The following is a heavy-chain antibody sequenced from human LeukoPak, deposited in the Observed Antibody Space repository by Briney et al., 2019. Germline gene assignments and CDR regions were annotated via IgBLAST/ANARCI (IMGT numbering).Heavy chain of an antibody. V-gene: IGHV3-30*02. CDR3: AKDSLCPLSGGSFKHAFDI. J-gene: IGHJ3*02. CDR2: IRYDGSTI. D-gene: IGHD2-15*01. CDR1: GFTFSSYG. Sequence: GGSLRLSCAASGFTFSSYGMHGVPQAPGQGLEWVAFIRYDGSTIYYVDSVKGRFTISRDNSKDTLFLQMNSLRPEDTALYWCAKDSLCPLSGGSFKHAFDIWGQGTMVSVCS.